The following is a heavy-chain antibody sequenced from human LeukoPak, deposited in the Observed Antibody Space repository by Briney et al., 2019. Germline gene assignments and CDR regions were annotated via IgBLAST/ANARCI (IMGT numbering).Heavy chain of an antibody. V-gene: IGHV3-23*01. CDR1: GFTFSNHG. J-gene: IGHJ3*02. Sequence: PGGSLRLSCAASGFTFSNHGVNWVRQAPGKGLEWVSGISPGGDITYYADSVQGWFTISRDNSKNTVYLQMNSLRAEDTAVYYCARDEGGNLGPDAFDIWGQGTMVTVSS. CDR3: ARDEGGNLGPDAFDI. D-gene: IGHD4-23*01. CDR2: ISPGGDIT.